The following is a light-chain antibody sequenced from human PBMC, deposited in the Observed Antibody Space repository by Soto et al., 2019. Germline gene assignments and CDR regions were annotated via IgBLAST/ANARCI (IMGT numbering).Light chain of an antibody. CDR3: QQYNNWPPYT. CDR1: QSINRH. CDR2: DAS. V-gene: IGKV3-15*01. J-gene: IGKJ2*01. Sequence: EIVLTQSPATLSLSPGERATLSCRASQSINRHLAWYRQKPGQAPRLLIYDASNRATGIPARFSGSGSGTEFTLTISSLQSEDFAVYYCQQYNNWPPYTFGQGTKLEIK.